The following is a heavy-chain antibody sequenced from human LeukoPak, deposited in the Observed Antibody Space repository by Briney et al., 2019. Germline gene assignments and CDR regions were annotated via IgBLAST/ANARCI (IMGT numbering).Heavy chain of an antibody. CDR2: ISSNGGST. D-gene: IGHD6-13*01. CDR3: ARVLGIAAAGYSDY. J-gene: IGHJ4*02. V-gene: IGHV3-64*01. Sequence: GSLRLSCAASGFTFSSYAVHWVRQAPGKGLEYVSAISSNGGSTYYANSVKGRFTISRDNSKNTLYLQMGSLRAEDMAVYYCARVLGIAAAGYSDYWGQGTLVTVSS. CDR1: GFTFSSYA.